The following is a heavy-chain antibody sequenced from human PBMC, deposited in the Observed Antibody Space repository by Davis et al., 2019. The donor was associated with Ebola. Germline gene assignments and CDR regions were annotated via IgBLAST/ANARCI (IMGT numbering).Heavy chain of an antibody. J-gene: IGHJ4*02. Sequence: GESLKISCAASGFTFSSYWMSWVRQAPGKGLEWVANIKQDGSEKYYVDSVKGRFTISRDNAKNSLYLQMISLRAEDTAVYYCALEITMVRALGYWGQGTLVTVSS. CDR2: IKQDGSEK. CDR3: ALEITMVRALGY. D-gene: IGHD3-10*01. V-gene: IGHV3-7*01. CDR1: GFTFSSYW.